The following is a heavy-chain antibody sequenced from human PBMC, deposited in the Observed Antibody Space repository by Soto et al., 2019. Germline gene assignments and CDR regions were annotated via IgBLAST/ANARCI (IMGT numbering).Heavy chain of an antibody. J-gene: IGHJ6*02. CDR2: IYYSGST. CDR3: ARHILLLCFGELLYNRPGYYGMDV. D-gene: IGHD3-10*01. Sequence: SETLSLTCTVSGGSISSSSYYWGWIRQPPGKGLEWIGSIYYSGSTYYNPSLKSRVTISVDTSKNQFSMKMSSVTAAETAVYYFARHILLLCFGELLYNRPGYYGMDVWGQGTTVTVSS. V-gene: IGHV4-39*01. CDR1: GGSISSSSYY.